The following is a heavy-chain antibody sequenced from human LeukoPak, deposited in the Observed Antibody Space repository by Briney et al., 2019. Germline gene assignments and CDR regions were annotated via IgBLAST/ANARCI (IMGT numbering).Heavy chain of an antibody. D-gene: IGHD2-21*02. J-gene: IGHJ5*02. CDR3: ARSYCGGDCYSDWFDP. V-gene: IGHV4-38-2*02. Sequence: SETLSLTCTVSGYSISSGYYWGWIRQPPGKGLEWIGSIYPSGSTYYNPSLKSRVTISVDTSKNQFSLKLSSVTAADTAVYYCARSYCGGDCYSDWFDPWGQGTLVTVSS. CDR2: IYPSGST. CDR1: GYSISSGYY.